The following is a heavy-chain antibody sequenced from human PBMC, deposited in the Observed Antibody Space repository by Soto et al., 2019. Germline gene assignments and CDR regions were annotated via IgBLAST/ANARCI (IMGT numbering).Heavy chain of an antibody. J-gene: IGHJ6*02. CDR2: IYPGDSDT. Sequence: GESLKISCKASGYSFSSYWIGWVRQMPGKGLEWMGIIYPGDSDTKYSPSVQGQVTISADRSISTAYLQWTSLKASDTAMYYCARSKRGAYSSGWYSLSGYYSYGIDVWGQGTKVTVSS. CDR3: ARSKRGAYSSGWYSLSGYYSYGIDV. CDR1: GYSFSSYW. D-gene: IGHD6-19*01. V-gene: IGHV5-51*01.